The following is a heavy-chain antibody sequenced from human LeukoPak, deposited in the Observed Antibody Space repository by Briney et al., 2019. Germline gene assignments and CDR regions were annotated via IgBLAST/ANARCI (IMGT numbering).Heavy chain of an antibody. CDR1: GFTFSRYG. J-gene: IGHJ3*02. CDR3: ARDPMTTGYAFDI. V-gene: IGHV3-33*01. D-gene: IGHD4-17*01. Sequence: PGRSLRLSCAASGFTFSRYGMHWVRQAPGKGLEWVAVIWYDGSNKYYADSVKGRFTISRDNSKNTLYLQMNSLRAEDTAVYYCARDPMTTGYAFDIWGQGTMVTVSS. CDR2: IWYDGSNK.